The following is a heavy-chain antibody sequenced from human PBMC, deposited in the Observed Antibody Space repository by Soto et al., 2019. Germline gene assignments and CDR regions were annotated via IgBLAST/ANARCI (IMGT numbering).Heavy chain of an antibody. CDR1: GGSFSGYY. V-gene: IGHV4-34*01. CDR2: INHSGST. CDR3: AGEITTVSTNGFDI. J-gene: IGHJ3*02. D-gene: IGHD4-17*01. Sequence: SETLSLTCAVYGGSFSGYYWSWIRQPPGKGLEWIGEINHSGSTNYNPSLKSRVTISVDTSKNQFSLKLSSVTAADTAVYYCAGEITTVSTNGFDIWGQGTMVTVSS.